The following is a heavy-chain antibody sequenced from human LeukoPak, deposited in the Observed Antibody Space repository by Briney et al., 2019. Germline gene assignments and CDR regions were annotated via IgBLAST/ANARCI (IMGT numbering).Heavy chain of an antibody. J-gene: IGHJ5*02. V-gene: IGHV1-2*02. Sequence: ASVKVSCKASGYTFTGYYMHWVRQAPGQGLEWMGWINPNSGGTNYAQKFQGRVTMTRDTSISTAYMELSRLRSDDTAVYYCARDLVVVVAATVRNWFDPWGQGTLVTVSS. CDR3: ARDLVVVVAATVRNWFDP. D-gene: IGHD2-15*01. CDR1: GYTFTGYY. CDR2: INPNSGGT.